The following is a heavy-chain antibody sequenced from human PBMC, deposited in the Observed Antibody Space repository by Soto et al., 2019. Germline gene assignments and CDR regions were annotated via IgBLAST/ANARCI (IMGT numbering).Heavy chain of an antibody. CDR3: AKDRPGGNFVY. J-gene: IGHJ4*02. Sequence: PGGSLRLSCAASGFTFNNYAMNWVRQAPGKGLEWVATISGTGGSTYYADSVKGRFTISRDNSKNTLYLQMNSLRVEDTAVYYCAKDRPGGNFVYCGQAIQGNGFS. CDR2: ISGTGGST. V-gene: IGHV3-23*01. CDR1: GFTFNNYA.